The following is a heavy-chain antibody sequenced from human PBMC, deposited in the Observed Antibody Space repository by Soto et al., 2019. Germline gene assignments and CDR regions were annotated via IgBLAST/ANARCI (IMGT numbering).Heavy chain of an antibody. CDR2: TYYRSNWYT. V-gene: IGHV6-1*01. CDR1: WYIFATNIAT. J-gene: IGHJ6*02. D-gene: IGHD3-9*01. Sequence: SHPLXLTCVICWYIFATNIATFNFIMQSPSRVLELLGRTYYRSNWYTDYAESVKSRITINPDTSKNQVSMQLKSVTPEDTAVYYCTNGAKSGRYVTYYYGIEVWGQGTTVTVSS. CDR3: TNGAKSGRYVTYYYGIEV.